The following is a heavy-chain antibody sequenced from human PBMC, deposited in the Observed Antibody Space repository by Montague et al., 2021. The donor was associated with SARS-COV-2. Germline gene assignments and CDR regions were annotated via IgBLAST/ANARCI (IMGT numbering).Heavy chain of an antibody. D-gene: IGHD1-26*01. CDR1: GGTFSSYT. CDR2: IIPILGIA. CDR3: ARDEGWEGPPYYGMDV. V-gene: IGHV1-69*04. Sequence: SVKVSCKASGGTFSSYTISWVRQAPGQGLEWIGRIIPILGIANYAQKFQDRVTITADKSTSTAYMELSSLRSEDTAVYYCARDEGWEGPPYYGMDVWGQGTTVTVSS. J-gene: IGHJ6*02.